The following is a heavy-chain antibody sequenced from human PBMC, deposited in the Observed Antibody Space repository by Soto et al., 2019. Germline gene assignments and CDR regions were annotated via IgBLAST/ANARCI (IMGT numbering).Heavy chain of an antibody. V-gene: IGHV3-21*01. CDR2: IRGFSPYT. Sequence: GGSLRLSCISSGFTFRTYTMNWVRQAPGKGLEWVSGIRGFSPYTFYAESVKGRFTISRDNAKNSLYLQMDSLRAEDTAVYYCARDRGYDAHDYYYNAMDVWGQGTTVTV. J-gene: IGHJ6*02. CDR3: ARDRGYDAHDYYYNAMDV. D-gene: IGHD3-10*01. CDR1: GFTFRTYT.